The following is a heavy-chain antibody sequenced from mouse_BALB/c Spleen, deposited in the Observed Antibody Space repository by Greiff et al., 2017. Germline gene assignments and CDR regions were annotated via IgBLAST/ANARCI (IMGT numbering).Heavy chain of an antibody. Sequence: VKLLESGAELAKPGASVKMSCKASGYTFTSYWMHWVKQRPGQGLEWIGYINPSTGYTEYNQKFKDKATLTADKSSSTAYMQLSSLTSEDSAVYYCARSLTTVVAPDAMDYWGQGTSVTVSS. V-gene: IGHV1-7*01. D-gene: IGHD1-1*01. J-gene: IGHJ4*01. CDR1: GYTFTSYW. CDR2: INPSTGYT. CDR3: ARSLTTVVAPDAMDY.